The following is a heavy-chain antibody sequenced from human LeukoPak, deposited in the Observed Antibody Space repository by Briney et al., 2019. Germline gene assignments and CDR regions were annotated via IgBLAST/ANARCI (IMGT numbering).Heavy chain of an antibody. D-gene: IGHD2-8*01. CDR1: GGSISSSNYY. CDR3: ARGGLMVYALRVQNDAFDI. Sequence: KASETLSLTCTVSGGSISSSNYYWGWIRQPPGKGLECIGSIYYSGSTYYNPSLKSRVTISVDTSKNQFSLKLSSVTAADTAVYYCARGGLMVYALRVQNDAFDIWGQGTMVTVSS. J-gene: IGHJ3*02. CDR2: IYYSGST. V-gene: IGHV4-39*01.